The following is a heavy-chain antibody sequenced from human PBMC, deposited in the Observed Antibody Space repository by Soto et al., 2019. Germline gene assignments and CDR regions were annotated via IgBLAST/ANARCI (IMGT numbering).Heavy chain of an antibody. CDR1: GGSFSGYY. V-gene: IGHV4-34*01. CDR3: ARHPNIVVVPAALYYYYYYMDV. D-gene: IGHD2-2*01. CDR2: INHSGST. Sequence: SETLSLTCAVYGGSFSGYYWSWIRQPPGKGLEWIGEINHSGSTNYNPSLKSRVTISVDTSKNQFSLKLSSVTAADTAVYYCARHPNIVVVPAALYYYYYYMDVWGKGTTVTVSS. J-gene: IGHJ6*03.